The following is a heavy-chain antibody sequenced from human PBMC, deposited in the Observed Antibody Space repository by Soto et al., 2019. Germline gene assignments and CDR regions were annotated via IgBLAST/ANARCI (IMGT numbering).Heavy chain of an antibody. Sequence: WWSLRLSCTASVFTFSSYWMSRFRQAPGKGLEWVANTKQDGSEKYYVDSVKGRFTISRDNAKNSLYLQMNSLRAEDTAVYYCARDQPKITMIVSPDAFDIWGQGTMVTVSS. J-gene: IGHJ3*02. CDR1: VFTFSSYW. CDR2: TKQDGSEK. D-gene: IGHD3-22*01. V-gene: IGHV3-7*03. CDR3: ARDQPKITMIVSPDAFDI.